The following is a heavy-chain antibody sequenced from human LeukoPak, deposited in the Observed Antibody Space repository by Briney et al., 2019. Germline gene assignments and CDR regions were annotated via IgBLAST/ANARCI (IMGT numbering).Heavy chain of an antibody. V-gene: IGHV4-59*08. Sequence: SETLSLTCTVSGGSISSYYWSWIRQPPEEGLEWIGYIYYSGSTNYNPSLKSRVTISVDTSKNQFSLKLSAVTAADTAVYYCARSGDYGGYYFDYWGQGTLVTVSS. CDR3: ARSGDYGGYYFDY. CDR1: GGSISSYY. J-gene: IGHJ4*02. D-gene: IGHD4-23*01. CDR2: IYYSGST.